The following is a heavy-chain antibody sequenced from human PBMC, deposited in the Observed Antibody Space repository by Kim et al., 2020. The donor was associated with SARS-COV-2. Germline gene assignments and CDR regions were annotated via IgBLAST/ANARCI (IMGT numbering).Heavy chain of an antibody. Sequence: SETLSLTCTVSGGSISSSSYYWGWIRQPPGKGLEWIGSIYYSGSTYYNPSLKSRVTISVDTSKNQFSLKLSSVTAADTAVYYCARARGPVAAADTGVVDYWGQGTLVTVSS. CDR3: ARARGPVAAADTGVVDY. CDR1: GGSISSSSYY. J-gene: IGHJ4*02. D-gene: IGHD6-13*01. V-gene: IGHV4-39*07. CDR2: IYYSGST.